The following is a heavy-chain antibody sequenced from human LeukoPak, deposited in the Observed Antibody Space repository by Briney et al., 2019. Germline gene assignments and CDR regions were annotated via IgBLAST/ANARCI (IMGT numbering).Heavy chain of an antibody. CDR1: GFTLRTYS. Sequence: QTGGSLRLSCAASGFTLRTYSIHWVRKPPGKGLEWVTVVSADGRTQLYSDSVKGRFTVSRDNSLNTLHLQMNSLKTEDTAVYYCAREFGHNRWYFDYWGQGALVTVSS. J-gene: IGHJ4*02. CDR3: AREFGHNRWYFDY. D-gene: IGHD5-24*01. V-gene: IGHV3-30*03. CDR2: VSADGRTQ.